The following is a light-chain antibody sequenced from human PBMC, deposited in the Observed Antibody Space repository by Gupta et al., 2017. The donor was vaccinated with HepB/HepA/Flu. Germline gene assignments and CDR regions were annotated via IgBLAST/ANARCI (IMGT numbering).Light chain of an antibody. J-gene: IGLJ1*01. V-gene: IGLV1-44*01. CDR1: SFNIGNNA. Sequence: QSVLTQPPSASGTPGQRVHISCSGSSFNIGNNAVNWYQQLPGTAPKLLIYSNNQRPSGVPDRFSGSKSGTSASLAISGLQSEDEADYYCAAWDDSLNGNYVFGTGTKVTVL. CDR3: AAWDDSLNGNYV. CDR2: SNN.